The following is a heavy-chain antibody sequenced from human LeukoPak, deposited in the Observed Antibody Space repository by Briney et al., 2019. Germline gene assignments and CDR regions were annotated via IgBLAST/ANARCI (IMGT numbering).Heavy chain of an antibody. D-gene: IGHD2-15*01. V-gene: IGHV3-30*18. J-gene: IGHJ6*03. CDR2: ISYDGSNK. CDR3: AKGYCSGGSCSHGPLYYYCYMDV. Sequence: GGSLRLSCAASGFTFSSYSMNWVRQAPGKGLEWVAVISYDGSNKYYADSVKGRFTISRDNSKNTLYLQMNSLRAGDTAVYYCAKGYCSGGSCSHGPLYYYCYMDVWGKGTTVTVSS. CDR1: GFTFSSYS.